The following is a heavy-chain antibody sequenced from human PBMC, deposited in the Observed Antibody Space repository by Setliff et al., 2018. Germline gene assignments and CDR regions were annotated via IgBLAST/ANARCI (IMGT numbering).Heavy chain of an antibody. J-gene: IGHJ4*02. CDR1: GYTFTRHG. V-gene: IGHV1-18*01. Sequence: ASVKVSCKASGYTFTRHGISWVRQAPGQGLEWMGWISVYNGDTNYPQRLQGRVTMTTDTSTSTAYMELRSLRSDDTAVYFCARDRVLGGTWYELIASDFWGQGSLVTVSS. CDR3: ARDRVLGGTWYELIASDF. CDR2: ISVYNGDT. D-gene: IGHD6-13*01.